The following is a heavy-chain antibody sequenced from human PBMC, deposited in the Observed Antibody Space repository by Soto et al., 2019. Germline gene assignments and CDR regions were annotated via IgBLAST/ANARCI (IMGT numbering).Heavy chain of an antibody. J-gene: IGHJ4*02. CDR2: LWYDGSNK. CDR3: TKDTFGERDS. V-gene: IGHV3-33*03. D-gene: IGHD3-10*01. CDR1: GFTFSTYG. Sequence: PGGSLRLSCAASGFTFSTYGMHWVRQAPGKGLEWVAVLWYDGSNKYYADSVKGRFTISRDNAKNTLYLQMNSLRGEDTAMYYCTKDTFGERDSWGQGTLVTVSS.